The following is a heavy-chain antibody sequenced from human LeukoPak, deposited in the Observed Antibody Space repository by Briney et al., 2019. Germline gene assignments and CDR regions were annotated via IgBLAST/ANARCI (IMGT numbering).Heavy chain of an antibody. Sequence: GGSLRLSCAASGFTFSSYWMHWVRQAPGKGLVWVSRINSDGSSTSYADSVKGRFTISRDNAKNTLYLQMNSLRAEDTAVYYCASSFSSGRIYGSLDYWGQGTLVTVSS. V-gene: IGHV3-74*01. CDR1: GFTFSSYW. CDR3: ASSFSSGRIYGSLDY. J-gene: IGHJ4*02. CDR2: INSDGSST. D-gene: IGHD3-22*01.